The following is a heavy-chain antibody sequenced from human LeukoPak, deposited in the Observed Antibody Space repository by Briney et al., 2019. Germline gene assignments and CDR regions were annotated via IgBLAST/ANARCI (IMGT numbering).Heavy chain of an antibody. V-gene: IGHV5-51*01. Sequence: GESLKISCKGSGYSFTSYWIGWVRQMPGKGLEWMGIIYPGDSDTRYSPSFQGQVTISADKSISTAYLQWGSLKASDTAMYYCARHSGSYGVYYYYYMDVWGKGTTVTVSS. CDR1: GYSFTSYW. J-gene: IGHJ6*03. D-gene: IGHD1-26*01. CDR2: IYPGDSDT. CDR3: ARHSGSYGVYYYYYMDV.